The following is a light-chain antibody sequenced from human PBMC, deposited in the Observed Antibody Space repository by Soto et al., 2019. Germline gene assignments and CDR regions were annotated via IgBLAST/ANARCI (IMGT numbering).Light chain of an antibody. J-gene: IGKJ1*01. CDR2: KTS. CDR3: QEYQSYWT. V-gene: IGKV1-5*03. Sequence: DIQMTQSPSTLSASIGDRVTITCRASQSVANYLAWYQQKPGKAPNLLIYKTSDLESGVPSRFSGSGSGTEFTLSISSLQPDDFATYYCQEYQSYWTFGQGTKVEIK. CDR1: QSVANY.